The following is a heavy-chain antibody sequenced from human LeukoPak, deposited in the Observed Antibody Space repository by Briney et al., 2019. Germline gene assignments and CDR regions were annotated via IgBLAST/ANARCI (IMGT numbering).Heavy chain of an antibody. V-gene: IGHV4-34*01. J-gene: IGHJ4*02. Sequence: PSETLSLTCAVYGGSFSGYYWSWIRQPPGKGLEWSGEINHSGSTNYNPSLKSRVTISVDTSKNQFSLKLSSVTAADTAVYYCARGPALDYWGQGTLVTVSS. CDR3: ARGPALDY. CDR1: GGSFSGYY. CDR2: INHSGST.